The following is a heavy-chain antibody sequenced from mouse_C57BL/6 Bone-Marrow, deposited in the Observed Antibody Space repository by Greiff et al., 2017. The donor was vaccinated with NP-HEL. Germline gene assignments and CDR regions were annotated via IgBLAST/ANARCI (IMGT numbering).Heavy chain of an antibody. CDR2: INPYNGGT. V-gene: IGHV1-19*01. D-gene: IGHD1-1*01. CDR3: ARGRLRWAY. CDR1: GYTFTDYY. Sequence: VQLQQSGPVLVKPGASVKMSCKASGYTFTDYYMNWVKQSHGKSLEWIGVINPYNGGTSYNQKFKGKATLTVDKSSSTAYMELNSLTSEDSAVYYCARGRLRWAYWGQGTLVTVSA. J-gene: IGHJ3*01.